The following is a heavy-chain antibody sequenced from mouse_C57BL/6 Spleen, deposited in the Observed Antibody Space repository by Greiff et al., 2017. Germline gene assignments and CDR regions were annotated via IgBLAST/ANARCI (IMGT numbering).Heavy chain of an antibody. CDR3: ARYYYGSSHYLDY. Sequence: VQLKESGPELVKPGASVKMSCTASGYTFTDYNMHWVKQSHGKSLEWIGYINPNNGGTSYNQKFKGKATLTVNKSSSTAYMGLRSLASEDSAVYYCARYYYGSSHYLDYWGQGTTLTVSS. J-gene: IGHJ2*01. CDR1: GYTFTDYN. CDR2: INPNNGGT. V-gene: IGHV1-22*01. D-gene: IGHD1-1*01.